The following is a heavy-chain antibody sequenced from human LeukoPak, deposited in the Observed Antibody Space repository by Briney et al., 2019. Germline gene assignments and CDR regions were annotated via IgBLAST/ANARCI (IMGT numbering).Heavy chain of an antibody. CDR1: GGSMSTYY. Sequence: PSETLSLTCTVSGGSMSTYYWSWIRQTPGKGLEWIGYIYYSGSTNYNPSLKSRVTISVDTSKNQFSLKVKSATAADTAVYYCARGTHSSSPIPLDYWGQGTLVTVSS. CDR2: IYYSGST. V-gene: IGHV4-59*01. CDR3: ARGTHSSSPIPLDY. D-gene: IGHD6-6*01. J-gene: IGHJ4*02.